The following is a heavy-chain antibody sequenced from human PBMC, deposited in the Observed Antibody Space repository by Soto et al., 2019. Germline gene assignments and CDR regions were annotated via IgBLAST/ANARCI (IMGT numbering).Heavy chain of an antibody. D-gene: IGHD3-10*01. J-gene: IGHJ4*02. CDR2: ISGDGRTT. V-gene: IGHV3-74*01. CDR3: AGGDYAGAGTFYLTDH. Sequence: EVQLVESGGGLVQPGGSLRLSCTASGLTFNNYWMHWVRQAPGKGPVWVSRISGDGRTTTYADSVRGRFTISRDNAKNTVYLQMNCLGAEDTAVYYCAGGDYAGAGTFYLTDHWGQGSLVTVSS. CDR1: GLTFNNYW.